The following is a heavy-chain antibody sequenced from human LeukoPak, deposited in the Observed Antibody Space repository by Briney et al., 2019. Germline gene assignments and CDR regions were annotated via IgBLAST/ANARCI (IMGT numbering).Heavy chain of an antibody. V-gene: IGHV1-18*01. CDR2: ISAYNGNT. CDR3: ARATIVVVPAAMGY. CDR1: GYTFTSYG. J-gene: IGHJ4*02. Sequence: GASVKVSCKASGYTFTSYGISWVRQAPGQGLEWMGWISAYNGNTNYAQKLQGRVTMTTDTSTSPAYMELSRLRSDDTAVYYCARATIVVVPAAMGYWGQGTLVTVSS. D-gene: IGHD2-2*01.